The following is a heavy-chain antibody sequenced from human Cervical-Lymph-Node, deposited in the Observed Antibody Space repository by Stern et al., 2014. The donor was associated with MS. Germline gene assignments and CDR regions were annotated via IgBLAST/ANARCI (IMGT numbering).Heavy chain of an antibody. Sequence: VQLVESGAEVKKPGSAVTVSCKASGGTFSSYAISWGRQAPGQGLEWVGGGITNFGAANYAKTSQSRVTINADESPSTDYMELSSLRSEDTAVYYCARGELKEGLVRGMDVWGQGTTVTVSS. CDR2: GITNFGAA. D-gene: IGHD1-26*01. V-gene: IGHV1-69*01. CDR3: ARGELKEGLVRGMDV. J-gene: IGHJ6*02. CDR1: GGTFSSYA.